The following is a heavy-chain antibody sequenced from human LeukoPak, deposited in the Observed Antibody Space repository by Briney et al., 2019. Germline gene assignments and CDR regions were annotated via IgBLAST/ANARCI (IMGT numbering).Heavy chain of an antibody. D-gene: IGHD6-19*01. V-gene: IGHV1-2*02. CDR2: INPNSGGT. J-gene: IGHJ4*02. Sequence: GASVKVSCKASGYTFTGYYMHWVRQAPGQGLEWMGWINPNSGGTNYAQKFQGRVTMTRDTSISTAYMELSRLRSDDTAVYYCARGWGYSSGWLPPNYFDYWGQGTLVTVSS. CDR3: ARGWGYSSGWLPPNYFDY. CDR1: GYTFTGYY.